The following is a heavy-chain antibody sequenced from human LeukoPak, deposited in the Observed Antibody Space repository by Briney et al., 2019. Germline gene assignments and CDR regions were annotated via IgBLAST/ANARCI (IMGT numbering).Heavy chain of an antibody. J-gene: IGHJ4*02. V-gene: IGHV4-30-2*02. CDR3: ARTDLRSSWHFDY. Sequence: SQTLSLTCTVSGGSISSGGYYWSWIRQPPGKGLEWIGYIYHSGSTYYNPSLKSRVTISVDRSKNQFSLKLSSVTAADTAVYYCARTDLRSSWHFDYWGQGTLVTVSS. CDR1: GGSISSGGYY. CDR2: IYHSGST. D-gene: IGHD6-13*01.